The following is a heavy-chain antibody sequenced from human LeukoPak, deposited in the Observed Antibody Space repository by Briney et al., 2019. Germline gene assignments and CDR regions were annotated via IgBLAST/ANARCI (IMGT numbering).Heavy chain of an antibody. V-gene: IGHV4-4*07. CDR2: IYTNGNT. J-gene: IGHJ4*02. Sequence: SETLSLTCTVSSGSISSYYWSWIRQPAGKGLEWIGRIYTNGNTNYNPSLKSRVTMSVDTSKNQLSLKLTSMTAADTAVYYYARGQYGSGIDYWGQGTLVTVSS. D-gene: IGHD3-10*01. CDR3: ARGQYGSGIDY. CDR1: SGSISSYY.